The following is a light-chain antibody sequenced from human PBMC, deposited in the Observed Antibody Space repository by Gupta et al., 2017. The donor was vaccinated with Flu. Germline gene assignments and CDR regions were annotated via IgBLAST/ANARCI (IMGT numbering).Light chain of an antibody. V-gene: IGKV1-39*01. CDR1: QNIDNS. J-gene: IGKJ5*01. Sequence: DIQMTQSPSSLSAAVGDTVTLTCRASQNIDNSLNWYHQRPGQSPAPLIYSSSTLQSGVPSRFRGGGSGTEFTLTISSLRPEDFGTYHCQQTDSSPFNFGQGTRLDI. CDR3: QQTDSSPFN. CDR2: SSS.